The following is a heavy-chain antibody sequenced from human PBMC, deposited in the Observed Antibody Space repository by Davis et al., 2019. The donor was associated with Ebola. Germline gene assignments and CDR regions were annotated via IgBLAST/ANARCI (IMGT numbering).Heavy chain of an antibody. CDR3: ARAVFHEVLDY. CDR2: VSHSERER. Sequence: GESLKISCAASGFTFSNYAMHWVRQAPGKGLEWVAVVSHSERERFYGDSVKGRFTISRGNSENTLYLQMNSLTADDTAVYYCARAVFHEVLDYWGQGTPVTVSS. CDR1: GFTFSNYA. D-gene: IGHD3-3*01. V-gene: IGHV3-30*04. J-gene: IGHJ4*02.